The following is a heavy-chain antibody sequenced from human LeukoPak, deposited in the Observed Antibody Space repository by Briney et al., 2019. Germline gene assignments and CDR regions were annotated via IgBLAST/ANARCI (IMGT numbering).Heavy chain of an antibody. J-gene: IGHJ6*03. CDR1: GFTFSSYA. V-gene: IGHV3-30*04. D-gene: IGHD5/OR15-5a*01. CDR3: ARDRVYGDYYYYSMDV. CDR2: ISYEGSNK. Sequence: HPGGSLTLSCAASGFTFSSYAMHWVRQAPGKGLEWVAVISYEGSNKYSAYSVKGRFTISRDNSKNTLYLQMNSLSAEDTTVYYCARDRVYGDYYYYSMDVWGKGTTVTVSS.